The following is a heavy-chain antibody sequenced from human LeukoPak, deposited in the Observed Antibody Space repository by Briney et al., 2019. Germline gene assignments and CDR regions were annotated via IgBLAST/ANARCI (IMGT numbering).Heavy chain of an antibody. D-gene: IGHD6-19*01. J-gene: IGHJ4*02. Sequence: PSETLSLTCTVSGGSISSSSYYWGWIRQPPGKGLEWIGSIYYSGSTYYNPSLKSRVTISVDTSKNQFSLKLSSVTAADTAVYYCARDPPRQWLVRYEFDYWGQGTLVTVSS. CDR1: GGSISSSSYY. CDR2: IYYSGST. V-gene: IGHV4-39*07. CDR3: ARDPPRQWLVRYEFDY.